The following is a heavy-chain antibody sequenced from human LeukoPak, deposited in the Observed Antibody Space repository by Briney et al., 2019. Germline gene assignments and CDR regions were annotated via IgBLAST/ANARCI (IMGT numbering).Heavy chain of an antibody. CDR3: ARERATLDYYYMDV. D-gene: IGHD5-12*01. V-gene: IGHV3-20*04. CDR1: GFTFDDYG. Sequence: GGSLRLSCAASGFTFDDYGMTWVRQAPGKGLEWVSGINWNGDTRGYADSVKGRFTISRDNAKNSLYLQMNSLRAEDTALYYCARERATLDYYYMDVWGKGTTVTVSS. CDR2: INWNGDTR. J-gene: IGHJ6*03.